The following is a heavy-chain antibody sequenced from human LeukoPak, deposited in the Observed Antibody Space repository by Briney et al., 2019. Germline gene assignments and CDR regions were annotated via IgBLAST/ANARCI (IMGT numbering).Heavy chain of an antibody. CDR2: ISAYNGNT. J-gene: IGHJ5*02. Sequence: ASVKVSCKASGYTVTSYGVSWVRQAPGQGLEWMGWISAYNGNTNYAQKLQGRVTMTTDTSTSTAYMELRSLRSDDTAVYYCARVGHCSSTSCYPPWFDPWGQGTLVTVSS. CDR3: ARVGHCSSTSCYPPWFDP. D-gene: IGHD2-2*01. V-gene: IGHV1-18*01. CDR1: GYTVTSYG.